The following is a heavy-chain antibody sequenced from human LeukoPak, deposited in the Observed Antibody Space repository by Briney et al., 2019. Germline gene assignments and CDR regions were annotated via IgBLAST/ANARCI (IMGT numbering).Heavy chain of an antibody. CDR2: ISSSGSTI. J-gene: IGHJ6*03. CDR3: ARAGLRFLEDYYYSMDV. Sequence: PGGSLRLSCAASGFTFSSYEMNWVRQAPGKGLEWVSYISSSGSTIYYADSVKGRFTISRDNAKNSLYLQMNSLRTEDTAVYYCARAGLRFLEDYYYSMDVWGKGTTVTVSS. CDR1: GFTFSSYE. D-gene: IGHD3-3*01. V-gene: IGHV3-48*03.